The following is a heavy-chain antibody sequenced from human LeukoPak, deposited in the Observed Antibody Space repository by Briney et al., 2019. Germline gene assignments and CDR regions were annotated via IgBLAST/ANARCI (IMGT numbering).Heavy chain of an antibody. D-gene: IGHD3-22*01. V-gene: IGHV1-18*01. J-gene: IGHJ4*02. CDR1: GYTFSDYG. CDR3: ARGPRYSYDSSILLFDY. Sequence: ASVKVSCKASGYTFSDYGVSWVRQAPGQGLEWMGRISAYNGNTNYLQKFQGRVTMTTDTSTATAYMELRSLRPSDTAVYFCARGPRYSYDSSILLFDYWGQGTLVTVSS. CDR2: ISAYNGNT.